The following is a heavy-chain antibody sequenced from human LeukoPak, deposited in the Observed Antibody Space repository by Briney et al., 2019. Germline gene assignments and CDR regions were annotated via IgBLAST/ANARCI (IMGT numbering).Heavy chain of an antibody. J-gene: IGHJ6*02. V-gene: IGHV1-18*01. CDR1: GYTFTSYS. CDR2: ISAYNGNT. Sequence: ASVKVSCKASGYTFTSYSISWVRQAPRQGLEWMGWISAYNGNTNYAQKLQGRVTMATDTSTSTAYMELRSLRSDDTAVYYCARTPHLYYDFWSGYYTRGYGMDVWGQGTTVTVSS. D-gene: IGHD3-3*01. CDR3: ARTPHLYYDFWSGYYTRGYGMDV.